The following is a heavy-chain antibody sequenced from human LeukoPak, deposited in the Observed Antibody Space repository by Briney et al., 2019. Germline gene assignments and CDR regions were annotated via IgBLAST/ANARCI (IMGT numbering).Heavy chain of an antibody. V-gene: IGHV3-23*01. CDR1: GFTFSSYA. CDR2: ISGSGGST. J-gene: IGHJ3*02. CDR3: AKDRVLRFLEWLSGGGYAFDI. D-gene: IGHD3-3*01. Sequence: GGSLRLSCAASGFTFSSYAMSWVRQAPGKGLEWVSAISGSGGSTYYADSVKGRFTISRDNSKNTLYPQMNSLRAEDTAVYYCAKDRVLRFLEWLSGGGYAFDIWGQGTMVTVSS.